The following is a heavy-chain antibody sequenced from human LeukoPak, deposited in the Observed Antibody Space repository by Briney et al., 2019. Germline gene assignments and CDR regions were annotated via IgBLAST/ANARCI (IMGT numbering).Heavy chain of an antibody. V-gene: IGHV3-23*01. CDR3: AKDRYYYYMDV. J-gene: IGHJ6*03. CDR2: ISTTGGST. Sequence: GGSLRLSSAASGFTFSSYAMRWVPPAPGKGLEWVSGISTTGGSTSYADSVKGRFTISRDNPTNTLYLQMNSLRAEGTPACYCAKDRYYYYMDVWGKATTVSVPS. CDR1: GFTFSSYA.